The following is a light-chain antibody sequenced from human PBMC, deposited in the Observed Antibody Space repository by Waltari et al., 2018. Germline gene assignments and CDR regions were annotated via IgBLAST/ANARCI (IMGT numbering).Light chain of an antibody. CDR3: QQYDSIVLT. CDR2: GAS. V-gene: IGKV3-20*01. CDR1: QSVSNNF. J-gene: IGKJ4*01. Sequence: EIVLTQSPGTLSLSPGERATLSCRASQSVSNNFLNWYQQKPGQAPRLLIYGASSSATGIPDRFSGSGSWTDFTITISRLEPEDFAVYYCQQYDSIVLTFGGGTKVEI.